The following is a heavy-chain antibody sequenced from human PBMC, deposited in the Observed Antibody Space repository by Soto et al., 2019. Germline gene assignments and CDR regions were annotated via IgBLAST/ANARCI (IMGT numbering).Heavy chain of an antibody. Sequence: QVQLVESGGGVVQPGRSLRLSCAASGFTFNYHALNWVRQAPGKGLEWVAGISYDGDNKYIAESVKGRFTIPRDNSKNPVSLQMKSLTTEDTALYFCARGTTTSAFSAMVVGGQGTTVTVSS. D-gene: IGHD1-1*01. V-gene: IGHV3-30-3*01. CDR2: ISYDGDNK. J-gene: IGHJ6*02. CDR1: GFTFNYHA. CDR3: ARGTTTSAFSAMVV.